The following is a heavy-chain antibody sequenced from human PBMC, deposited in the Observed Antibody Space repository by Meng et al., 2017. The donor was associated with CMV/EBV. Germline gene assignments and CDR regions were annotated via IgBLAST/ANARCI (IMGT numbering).Heavy chain of an antibody. CDR2: IYYSAST. CDR3: ARDFRGDDSSGFD. D-gene: IGHD3-22*01. Sequence: SGASISSSRYSWGWIRQPPGKGLEWIGSIYYSASTYYNPSLKSRVTISVDTSKNQFSLKLSSVTAADTAVYYCARDFRGDDSSGFDWGQGTLVTVSS. J-gene: IGHJ4*02. V-gene: IGHV4-39*07. CDR1: GASISSSRYS.